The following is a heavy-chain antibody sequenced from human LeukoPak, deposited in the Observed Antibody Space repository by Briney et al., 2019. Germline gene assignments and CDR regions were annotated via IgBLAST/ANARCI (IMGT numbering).Heavy chain of an antibody. CDR2: IYYSGST. J-gene: IGHJ3*02. CDR3: ARVPDFTIFGVVKAFDI. Sequence: PSATLSLTCTVSGGSISSGGYYWSWIRQHPGKGLAWIGYIYYSGSTYYNPSLKSRVTISVDTSKNQFSLKLSSVTAADTAVYYCARVPDFTIFGVVKAFDIWGQGTMVTVSS. CDR1: GGSISSGGYY. D-gene: IGHD3-3*01. V-gene: IGHV4-31*03.